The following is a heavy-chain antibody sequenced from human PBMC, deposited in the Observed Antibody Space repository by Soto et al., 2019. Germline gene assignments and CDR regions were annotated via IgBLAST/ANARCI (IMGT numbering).Heavy chain of an antibody. CDR2: IDPSDSYT. CDR1: GYSFTSYW. Sequence: PGESLKISCKGSGYSFTSYWISWVRQMPGKGLEWMGRIDPSDSYTNYSPSFQGHVTISADKSISTAYLQRSSLKASDTAMYYCARGYDILTGPGVFDYWGQGTLVTVSS. V-gene: IGHV5-10-1*01. D-gene: IGHD3-9*01. CDR3: ARGYDILTGPGVFDY. J-gene: IGHJ4*02.